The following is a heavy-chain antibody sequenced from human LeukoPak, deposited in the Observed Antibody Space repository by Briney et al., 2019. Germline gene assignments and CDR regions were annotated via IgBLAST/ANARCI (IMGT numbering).Heavy chain of an antibody. Sequence: GGSLRLSCAASGFTFSSYGMHWVRQAPGKGLEGVAVIWYDGSNKYYADSVKGRFTISRDNSKNTLYLQMNSLRAEDTAVYYCARGATRLYNWFDPGGEGTLVTVSS. CDR1: GFTFSSYG. CDR2: IWYDGSNK. CDR3: ARGATRLYNWFDP. D-gene: IGHD1-26*01. J-gene: IGHJ5*02. V-gene: IGHV3-33*01.